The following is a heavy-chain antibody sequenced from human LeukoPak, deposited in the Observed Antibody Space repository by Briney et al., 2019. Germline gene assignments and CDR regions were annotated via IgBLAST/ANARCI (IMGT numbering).Heavy chain of an antibody. J-gene: IGHJ3*02. Sequence: SETLSLTCTVSGGSISSDSYYWSWIRQPAGKGLEWIGRIYTSGSTNYNPSLTSRVTISVDTSKNQFSLKLSSVTAADTAVYYCARAVGAKSGAFDIWGQGTMVTVSS. CDR1: GGSISSDSYY. CDR2: IYTSGST. CDR3: ARAVGAKSGAFDI. V-gene: IGHV4-61*02. D-gene: IGHD1-26*01.